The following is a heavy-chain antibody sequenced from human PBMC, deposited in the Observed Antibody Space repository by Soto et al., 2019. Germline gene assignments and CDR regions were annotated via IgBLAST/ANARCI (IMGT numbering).Heavy chain of an antibody. J-gene: IGHJ6*02. V-gene: IGHV4-61*01. CDR1: GGSVSSGSYY. CDR3: ARGVVPAATRGYYYYGMDV. CDR2: IYYSGST. D-gene: IGHD2-2*01. Sequence: SETLSLTCTVSGGSVSSGSYYWSWIRQPPGKGLEWIGYIYYSGSTNYNPSLKSRVTISVDTSKNQFSLKLSSVTAADTAVYYCARGVVPAATRGYYYYGMDVWGQGTTVTVSS.